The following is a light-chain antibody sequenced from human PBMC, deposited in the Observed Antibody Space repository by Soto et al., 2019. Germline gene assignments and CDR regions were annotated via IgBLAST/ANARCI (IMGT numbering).Light chain of an antibody. J-gene: IGKJ1*01. CDR1: QNILDRVKNKNY. CDR3: QQYFTSPWT. CDR2: WAS. V-gene: IGKV4-1*01. Sequence: DIVMTQSPDSLAVSLGERATFNCKSSQNILDRVKNKNYLAWYQQKSGQPPKLLIYWASLREPGVPDRFTGSGSGTDFTLTISSLQAEDVAVYYCQQYFTSPWTFGQGTKVEI.